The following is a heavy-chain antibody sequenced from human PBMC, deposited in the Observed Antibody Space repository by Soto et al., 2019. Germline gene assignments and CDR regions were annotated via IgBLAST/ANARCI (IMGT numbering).Heavy chain of an antibody. Sequence: AGGSLRLSCAASGFTFSSYSMNWVRQAPGKGLEWVSYISSSSSTIYYADSVKGRFTISRDNAKNSLYLQMNSLRAEDTAVYYCARDMSVYDILTGYRPYYGMDVWGQGTTVTVSS. V-gene: IGHV3-48*01. CDR3: ARDMSVYDILTGYRPYYGMDV. CDR2: ISSSSSTI. CDR1: GFTFSSYS. J-gene: IGHJ6*02. D-gene: IGHD3-9*01.